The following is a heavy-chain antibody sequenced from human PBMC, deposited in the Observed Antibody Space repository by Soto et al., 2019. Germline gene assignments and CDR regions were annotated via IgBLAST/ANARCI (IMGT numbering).Heavy chain of an antibody. Sequence: SETLSLSCTVSGGSISSGDYYWSWIRQPPGKGLEWIGYIYYSGSTYYNPSLKSRVTISVDTSKNQFSLKLSSVTAADTAVYYCAREQGSVTKNWFDPWGQGTLVTVSS. CDR1: GGSISSGDYY. V-gene: IGHV4-30-4*01. D-gene: IGHD4-17*01. CDR3: AREQGSVTKNWFDP. J-gene: IGHJ5*02. CDR2: IYYSGST.